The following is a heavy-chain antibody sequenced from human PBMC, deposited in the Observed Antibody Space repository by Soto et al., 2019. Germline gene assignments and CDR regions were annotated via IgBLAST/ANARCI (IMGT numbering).Heavy chain of an antibody. Sequence: EVQLLESGGGLVQPGGSLRLSCAASGFTFSSYAMSWVRQAPGKGLEWVSAISGSGGSTYYADSVKGRFTISRDNSKNTLYLQMNRLRAEETAVYYCAKDQSPVVTPQGYWGQGTLVTVSS. D-gene: IGHD2-15*01. V-gene: IGHV3-23*01. J-gene: IGHJ4*02. CDR1: GFTFSSYA. CDR3: AKDQSPVVTPQGY. CDR2: ISGSGGST.